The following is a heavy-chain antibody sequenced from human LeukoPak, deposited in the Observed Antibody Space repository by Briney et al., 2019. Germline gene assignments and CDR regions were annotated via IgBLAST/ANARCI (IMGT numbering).Heavy chain of an antibody. CDR1: GGSFSGYY. D-gene: IGHD2-2*02. V-gene: IGHV4-34*01. CDR3: ARGRRRYCSSTSCYTLFDY. Sequence: PSETLSLTCAVYGGSFSGYYWSWIRQPPGKGLEWIGEINHSGSTNYNPSLKSRVTISVDTSKNQFSLKLSSVTAADTAVYYCARGRRRYCSSTSCYTLFDYWGQGTLVTVSS. J-gene: IGHJ4*02. CDR2: INHSGST.